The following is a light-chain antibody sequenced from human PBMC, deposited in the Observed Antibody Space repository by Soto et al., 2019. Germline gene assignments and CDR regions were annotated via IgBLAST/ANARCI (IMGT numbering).Light chain of an antibody. Sequence: DIQMPQPPSSVSASVGDRVTIICRASQGISNWLAWYQQKAGKAPKLLIYATSTLQSGVPSRFRGSGSGTEFTLTISSLQPEDVATYYCQQANSFPYTFGQGTKLEIK. V-gene: IGKV1-12*01. CDR3: QQANSFPYT. CDR2: ATS. J-gene: IGKJ2*01. CDR1: QGISNW.